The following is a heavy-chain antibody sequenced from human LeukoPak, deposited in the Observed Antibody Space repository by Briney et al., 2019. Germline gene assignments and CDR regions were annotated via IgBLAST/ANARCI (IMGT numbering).Heavy chain of an antibody. CDR1: GFTFSSHA. Sequence: GGSLRLSCAASGFTFSSHAMHWVRQAPGKGLEYVSAVSGSGDNTYYANSAEGRFTISRDNSKNTLYLQMGSLRAEDMAVYYCASGSGWELDYWGQGTLVTVSS. V-gene: IGHV3-64*01. D-gene: IGHD6-19*01. J-gene: IGHJ4*02. CDR2: VSGSGDNT. CDR3: ASGSGWELDY.